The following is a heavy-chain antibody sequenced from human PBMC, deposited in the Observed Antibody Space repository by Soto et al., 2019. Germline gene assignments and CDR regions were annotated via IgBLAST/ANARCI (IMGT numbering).Heavy chain of an antibody. D-gene: IGHD3-10*01. CDR2: IYYSGST. J-gene: IGHJ4*02. V-gene: IGHV4-31*03. CDR3: ARLRWFGEIDY. CDR1: GGSISSGGYY. Sequence: QVQLQESGPGLVKPSQTLSLTCTVSGGSISSGGYYWSWLRQHPGKGLEWIGYIYYSGSTYYNPSLKSRVTISVDTSKNQFSLKLSSVTAADTAVDYGARLRWFGEIDYWGQGTLVTVAS.